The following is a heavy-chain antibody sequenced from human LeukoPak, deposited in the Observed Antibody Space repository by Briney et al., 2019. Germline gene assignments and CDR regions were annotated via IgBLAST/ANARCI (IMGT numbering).Heavy chain of an antibody. V-gene: IGHV1-2*02. CDR2: INPNSGGT. D-gene: IGHD3-3*01. Sequence: ASVKVSCKASGYTFTGYYMHWVRQAPGQGLEWMGWINPNSGGTNYAQKFQGRVTMTTDTSTSTAYMELRSLRSDDTAVYCCARRSYYDFWSGYPSNDYWGQGTLVTVSS. J-gene: IGHJ4*02. CDR3: ARRSYYDFWSGYPSNDY. CDR1: GYTFTGYY.